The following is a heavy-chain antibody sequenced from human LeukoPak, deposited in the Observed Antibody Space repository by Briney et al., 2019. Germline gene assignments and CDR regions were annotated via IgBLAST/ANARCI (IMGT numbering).Heavy chain of an antibody. CDR3: ARSIVATWGAFDY. D-gene: IGHD5-12*01. CDR2: IYPGDSDT. V-gene: IGHV5-51*01. CDR1: GYSFTSYW. Sequence: GESLKISCKGSGYSFTSYWIGWVRQMLGKGLEWMGIIYPGDSDTRYSPSFQGQVTISADKSISTAYLQWSSLKASDTAMYYCARSIVATWGAFDYWGQGTLVTVSS. J-gene: IGHJ4*02.